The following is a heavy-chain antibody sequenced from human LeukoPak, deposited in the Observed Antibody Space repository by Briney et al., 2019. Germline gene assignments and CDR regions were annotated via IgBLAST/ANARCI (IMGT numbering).Heavy chain of an antibody. CDR3: ARDICGGECPDHYGMDV. J-gene: IGHJ6*02. D-gene: IGHD2-21*01. CDR1: GFSFSDYY. Sequence: PGGSLRLSCAASGFSFSDYYMSWIRQAPGKGLEWVSYISSSSSYTNYADSVKGRFTISRDNAKNSLYLQMNSLRAEDTAVYYCARDICGGECPDHYGMDVWGQGTPVTLSS. V-gene: IGHV3-11*05. CDR2: ISSSSSYT.